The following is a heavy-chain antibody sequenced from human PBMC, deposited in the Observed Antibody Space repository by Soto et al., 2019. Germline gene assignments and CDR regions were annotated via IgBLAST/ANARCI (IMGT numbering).Heavy chain of an antibody. CDR3: ARGGVIVVGLDV. Sequence: EVQLVESGGGLVQPGGSLRLSCAGTGFTFSTYWMHWVRQAPGKGLEWVSRIKTDGTITGYADSVKGRFTISRDNAKNTLYLQMNSLRAEDTAVYYCARGGVIVVGLDVWCQGTTVTVSS. CDR2: IKTDGTIT. V-gene: IGHV3-74*01. J-gene: IGHJ6*02. D-gene: IGHD3-22*01. CDR1: GFTFSTYW.